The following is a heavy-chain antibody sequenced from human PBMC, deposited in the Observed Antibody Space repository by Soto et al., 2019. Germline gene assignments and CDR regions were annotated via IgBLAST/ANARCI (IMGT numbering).Heavy chain of an antibody. J-gene: IGHJ4*02. CDR1: GGSVSSETHF. D-gene: IGHD1-26*01. Sequence: SETLSLTCAVFGGSVSSETHFWSWIRQPPGKGLEWIGYIYHSGITNSNPSLKGRLTISVDKSTNHFSLSLASVTAADTAIYYCAREDMSGTYYFDSWGQGTRVTVSS. CDR2: IYHSGIT. CDR3: AREDMSGTYYFDS. V-gene: IGHV4-61*03.